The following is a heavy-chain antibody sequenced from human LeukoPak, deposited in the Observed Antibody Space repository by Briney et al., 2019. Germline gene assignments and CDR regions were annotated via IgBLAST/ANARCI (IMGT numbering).Heavy chain of an antibody. J-gene: IGHJ6*02. D-gene: IGHD3-10*01. Sequence: RGSLRLSCAVSGFTFSSFGMNWVRQAPGKGLEWISYISYSSSLTYYADSVKGRFTISRDNAKNSLSLQLNSLRDEDTAVYFCAKVIRGGYGMDVWGQGTTVTVS. CDR2: ISYSSSLT. CDR3: AKVIRGGYGMDV. CDR1: GFTFSSFG. V-gene: IGHV3-48*02.